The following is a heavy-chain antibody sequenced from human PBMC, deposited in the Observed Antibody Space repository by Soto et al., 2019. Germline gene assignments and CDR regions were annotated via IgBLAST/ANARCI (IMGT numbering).Heavy chain of an antibody. CDR3: ARDRLELLGHYYYGMDV. CDR1: GFDFRSYT. D-gene: IGHD3-10*01. V-gene: IGHV3-21*01. Sequence: PGGSLRLSCAASGFDFRSYTMDWVRQAPGKGLEWVSSISKTSSTISYADSVRGRFTISRDNAQNSLYLQMDSLRAEDTGVYYCARDRLELLGHYYYGMDVWGQGTTVTVSS. J-gene: IGHJ6*02. CDR2: ISKTSSTI.